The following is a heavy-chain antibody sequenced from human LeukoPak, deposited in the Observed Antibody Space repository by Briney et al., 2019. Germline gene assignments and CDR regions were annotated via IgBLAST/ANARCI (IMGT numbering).Heavy chain of an antibody. CDR2: IIPILGIA. J-gene: IGHJ4*02. Sequence: ASVRVSCKASGGTFSSYAISWVRQAPGQGLGWMGRIIPILGIANYAQKFQGRVTITADKSTSTAYMELSSLRSEDTAVYYCARVVATILFDYWGQGTLVTVSS. D-gene: IGHD5-24*01. CDR3: ARVVATILFDY. CDR1: GGTFSSYA. V-gene: IGHV1-69*04.